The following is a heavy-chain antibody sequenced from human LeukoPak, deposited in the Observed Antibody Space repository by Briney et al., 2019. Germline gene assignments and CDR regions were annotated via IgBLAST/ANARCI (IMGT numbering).Heavy chain of an antibody. J-gene: IGHJ5*02. CDR1: GYTFTSYG. CDR2: ISAYNGNT. D-gene: IGHD3-22*01. CDR3: AREAYDSSGYYSAGWFDP. V-gene: IGHV1-18*01. Sequence: ASVKVSCKASGYTFTSYGISWVRQAPGQGLEWMGWISAYNGNTNYAQKLQGRVTMTTDTSTSTAYMELRSLRSDDTAVYYCAREAYDSSGYYSAGWFDPWGRGTLVTVSS.